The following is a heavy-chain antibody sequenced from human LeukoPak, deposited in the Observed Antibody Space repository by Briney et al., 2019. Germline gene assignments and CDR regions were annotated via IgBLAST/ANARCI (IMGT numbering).Heavy chain of an antibody. CDR2: IKQDGSEK. V-gene: IGHV3-7*01. J-gene: IGHJ4*02. D-gene: IGHD6-19*01. CDR3: ARGPYSSGLATILYYFDY. CDR1: GFTFSSYW. Sequence: PGGSLRLSCAASGFTFSSYWMSWVRQAPGKGLEWVANIKQDGSEKYYVDSVKGRFTISRDNAKNSLYLQMNSLRAEDAAVYYCARGPYSSGLATILYYFDYWGQGTLVTVSS.